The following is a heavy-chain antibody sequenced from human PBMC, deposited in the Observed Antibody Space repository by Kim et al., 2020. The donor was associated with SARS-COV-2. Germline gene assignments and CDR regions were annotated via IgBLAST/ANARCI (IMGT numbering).Heavy chain of an antibody. J-gene: IGHJ4*02. CDR1: GFTFSSYA. CDR3: ARDLGGYSYFDY. CDR2: ISYDGSNK. Sequence: GGSLRLSCAASGFTFSSYAMHWVRQAPGKGLEWVAVISYDGSNKYYADSVKGRFTISRDNSKNTLYLQMNSLRAEDTAVYYCARDLGGYSYFDYWGQGTLVTVSS. D-gene: IGHD5-12*01. V-gene: IGHV3-30*04.